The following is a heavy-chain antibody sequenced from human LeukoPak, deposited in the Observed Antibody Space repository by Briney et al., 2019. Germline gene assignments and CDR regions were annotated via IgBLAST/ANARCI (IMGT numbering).Heavy chain of an antibody. D-gene: IGHD2-15*01. CDR1: GVTLSSYS. CDR2: IWVDGSKK. CDR3: ARDQGYCSGGRCHSHFDY. J-gene: IGHJ4*01. Sequence: GGSLRLSCATSGVTLSSYSMQWVRQAPGKGLEWVTVIWVDGSKKFYADSVEGRFTISRDDSKSTSYLQMNSLRAEDTAVYYCARDQGYCSGGRCHSHFDYWGHGTLVTVSS. V-gene: IGHV3-33*01.